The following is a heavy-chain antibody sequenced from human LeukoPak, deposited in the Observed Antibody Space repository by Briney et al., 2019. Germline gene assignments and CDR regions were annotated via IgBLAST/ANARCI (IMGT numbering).Heavy chain of an antibody. CDR1: GFTFSSFA. CDR2: ISYDGRNK. Sequence: SGGSLRLSCAASGFTFSSFAMHWVRQAPGKGLEWVAAISYDGRNKYYADSVQGRFTFSRDNSKNMLYLQMNSLRAEDTAVYYCARDGKPDYYDSSGYDYFDYWGQGTLVTVSS. J-gene: IGHJ4*02. CDR3: ARDGKPDYYDSSGYDYFDY. D-gene: IGHD3-22*01. V-gene: IGHV3-30-3*01.